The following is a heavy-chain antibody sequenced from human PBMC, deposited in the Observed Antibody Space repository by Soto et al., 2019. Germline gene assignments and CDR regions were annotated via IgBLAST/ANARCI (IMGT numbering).Heavy chain of an antibody. CDR2: INHSGST. CDR1: GGSFSGYY. D-gene: IGHD7-27*01. CDR3: ARGWGRIFDY. J-gene: IGHJ4*02. V-gene: IGHV4-34*01. Sequence: QVQLQQWGAGLLKPSETLSLTCAVYGGSFSGYYWNWIRQPPGQGLEWIGEINHSGSTTYNPSLKSRVTLSVDTSKNQFSLKLSSVTAADTAVYYCARGWGRIFDYWGQGTLVTVSS.